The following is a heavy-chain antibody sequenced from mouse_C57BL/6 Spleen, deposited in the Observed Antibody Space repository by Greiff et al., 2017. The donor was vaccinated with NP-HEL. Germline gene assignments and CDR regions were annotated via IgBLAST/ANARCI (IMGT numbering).Heavy chain of an antibody. Sequence: EVHLVESGPGLVKPSQSLSLTCSVTGYSITSGYYWNWIRQFPGNKLEWMGYISYDGSNNYNPSLKNRISITRDTSKNQFFLKLNSVTTEDTATYYCAREESYYGSSHRWYFDVWGTGTTVTVSS. CDR3: AREESYYGSSHRWYFDV. CDR1: GYSITSGYY. J-gene: IGHJ1*03. V-gene: IGHV3-6*01. D-gene: IGHD1-1*01. CDR2: ISYDGSN.